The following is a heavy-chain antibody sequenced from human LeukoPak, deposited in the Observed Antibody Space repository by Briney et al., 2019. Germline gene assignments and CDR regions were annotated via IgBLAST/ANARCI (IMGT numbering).Heavy chain of an antibody. D-gene: IGHD4-23*01. CDR2: ISAYNGNT. CDR3: ARAITVVTGRGYYFDY. J-gene: IGHJ4*02. Sequence: ASVKVSCKASGYTFTSYGISWVRQAPGQGLEWMGWISAYNGNTNYAQKLQGRVTMTTDTSTSTAYMELRSLRSDDTAVYYCARAITVVTGRGYYFDYWGQGTLVTVSS. CDR1: GYTFTSYG. V-gene: IGHV1-18*01.